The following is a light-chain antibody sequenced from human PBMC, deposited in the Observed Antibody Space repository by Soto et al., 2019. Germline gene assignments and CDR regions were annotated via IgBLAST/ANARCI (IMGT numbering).Light chain of an antibody. Sequence: EIVMTQSPATLSVSPGERATLSCRASQSISSNLAWYQQRPGQAPRLLIYGASTRAIGIPARFSGSGSETEFTLTISSLPSEDFAFYYCQQYNIWPPYTFGQGTNLEIK. V-gene: IGKV3-15*01. CDR1: QSISSN. J-gene: IGKJ2*01. CDR3: QQYNIWPPYT. CDR2: GAS.